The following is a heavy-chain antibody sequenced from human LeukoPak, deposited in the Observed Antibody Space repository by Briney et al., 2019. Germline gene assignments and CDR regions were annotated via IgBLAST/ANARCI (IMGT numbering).Heavy chain of an antibody. CDR2: INPNSGGT. CDR3: ARYYDSRGYSSQYFQH. V-gene: IGHV1-2*06. CDR1: GYTFTGYY. Sequence: ASVRVSCKASGYTFTGYYIHWVRQAPGQGLEWVGRINPNSGGTNYAQKFQGRVTMTRDTSISTAYMELRRLRSDDTAVYYCARYYDSRGYSSQYFQHWGQGTLVTVSS. D-gene: IGHD3-22*01. J-gene: IGHJ1*01.